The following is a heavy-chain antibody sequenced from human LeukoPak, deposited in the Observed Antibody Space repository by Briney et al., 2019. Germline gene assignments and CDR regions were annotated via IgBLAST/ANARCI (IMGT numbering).Heavy chain of an antibody. CDR3: ARRRLQTDWLGFDP. V-gene: IGHV4-61*02. CDR2: ISTSGST. Sequence: SETLSLTCTVSGGSISSGNNYWSWIPQPAGEGLEWIGRISTSGSTNYTPSLKSRATTSVDTTKNQFSLKLNSVTAADTAVYYCARRRLQTDWLGFDPWGQGTLVTVSS. D-gene: IGHD5-24*01. J-gene: IGHJ5*02. CDR1: GGSISSGNNY.